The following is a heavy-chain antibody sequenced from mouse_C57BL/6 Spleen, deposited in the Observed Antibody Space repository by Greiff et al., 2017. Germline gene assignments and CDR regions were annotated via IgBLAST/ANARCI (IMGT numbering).Heavy chain of an antibody. Sequence: VQLQQSGPELVQPGASVKISCKASGYSFPGYYMNWVKQSPEKSLEWIGAINTSTGGTTYNQKFTAQVTLTVDKSSRTAYMQLKSLTSEDSAVYYCARVGYDLDYWGQGTTLTVSS. CDR3: ARVGYDLDY. D-gene: IGHD2-2*01. CDR2: INTSTGGT. CDR1: GYSFPGYY. J-gene: IGHJ2*01. V-gene: IGHV1-42*01.